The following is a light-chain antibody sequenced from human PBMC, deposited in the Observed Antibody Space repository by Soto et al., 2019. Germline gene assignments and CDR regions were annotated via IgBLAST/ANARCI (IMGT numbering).Light chain of an antibody. CDR3: SSYTGTSTLV. Sequence: QSALTQPASVSGSPGQSITISCTGTSRDVGGYNFVSWYQQHPGKAPKLMIFEVRKRPSGVSDRFSGSKSGNTASLTISGLHAEDEADYYCSSYTGTSTLVFGGGTKLTVL. CDR1: SRDVGGYNF. J-gene: IGLJ2*01. CDR2: EVR. V-gene: IGLV2-14*01.